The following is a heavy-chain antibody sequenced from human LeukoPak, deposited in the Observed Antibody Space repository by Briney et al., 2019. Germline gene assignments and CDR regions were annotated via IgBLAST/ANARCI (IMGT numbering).Heavy chain of an antibody. CDR1: GFTFSTYG. CDR3: AKDQEWELTHYFDY. Sequence: GGSLRLSCEASGFTFSTYGMSWVRQAPGKGLEWVSTITSSGTTYYADSVKGRFTISRDNSQNTVYLQMNSLRAEDTAVYYCAKDQEWELTHYFDYWGQGTLLTVSS. D-gene: IGHD1-26*01. V-gene: IGHV3-23*01. CDR2: ITSSGTT. J-gene: IGHJ4*02.